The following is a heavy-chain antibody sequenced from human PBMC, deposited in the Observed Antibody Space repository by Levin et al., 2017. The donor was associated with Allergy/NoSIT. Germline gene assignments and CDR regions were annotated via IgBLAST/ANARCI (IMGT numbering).Heavy chain of an antibody. J-gene: IGHJ4*02. D-gene: IGHD2-15*01. V-gene: IGHV5-51*01. CDR2: IYPGDSDT. Sequence: GGSLRLSCKVSGYTFTSFWVGWVRQLPERGLEWMGVIYPGDSDTRYSPSFQGQVTISADKSITTAYLQWSSLKTSDTAIYYCVRAIWWSTSDPKYHFDYWGQGTLVTVSS. CDR3: VRAIWWSTSDPKYHFDY. CDR1: GYTFTSFW.